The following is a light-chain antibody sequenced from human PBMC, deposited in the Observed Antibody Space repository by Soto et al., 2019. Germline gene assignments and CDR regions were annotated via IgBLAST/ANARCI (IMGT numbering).Light chain of an antibody. J-gene: IGKJ1*01. Sequence: EIVLTQSPGTLSLSPGERATLSCRASQSVSSSYLAWYQQKPGQAPRLLIYGASSRATGIPDRFSGSGSGTDFTLTISRLEPEDFAVYYCQQYGNSPWGFGQGTKVEIK. CDR2: GAS. CDR1: QSVSSSY. CDR3: QQYGNSPWG. V-gene: IGKV3-20*01.